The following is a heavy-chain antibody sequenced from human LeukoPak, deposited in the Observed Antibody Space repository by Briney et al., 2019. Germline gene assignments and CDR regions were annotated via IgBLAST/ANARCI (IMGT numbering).Heavy chain of an antibody. CDR3: ARHRYYYDSSGYYYQP. Sequence: SETLSLTCTVSGGSISSYSWNWIRQPPGNGLEWIGRIYGGSTNYNPSLKSRVTISVDTSKNQFSLRLSSVTAADTAVYYCARHRYYYDSSGYYYQPWGQGTLVTVSS. D-gene: IGHD3-22*01. J-gene: IGHJ5*02. V-gene: IGHV4-59*01. CDR1: GGSISSYS. CDR2: IYGGST.